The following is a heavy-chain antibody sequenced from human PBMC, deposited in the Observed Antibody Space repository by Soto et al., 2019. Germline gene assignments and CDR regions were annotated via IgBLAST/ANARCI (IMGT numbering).Heavy chain of an antibody. D-gene: IGHD6-13*01. V-gene: IGHV3-23*01. CDR3: AKGNGYSSRWFGFGY. CDR1: GFTFSSYA. Sequence: EVQLLESGGGLVQPGGSLRLSCAASGFTFSSYAMSWVRQAPGKGLEWVSAISGSGGSTYYADSVKGRLTLSRDNSKNPRYLETNSLRAEETAVYHCAKGNGYSSRWFGFGYWGQGTRVTVSS. CDR2: ISGSGGST. J-gene: IGHJ4*02.